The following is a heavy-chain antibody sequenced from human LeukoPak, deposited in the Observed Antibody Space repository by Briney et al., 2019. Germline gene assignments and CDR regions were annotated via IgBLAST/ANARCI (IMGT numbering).Heavy chain of an antibody. CDR3: ARGWKYRNGYTVTELGSGYFDY. V-gene: IGHV4-38-2*02. J-gene: IGHJ4*02. CDR2: IYHSGST. Sequence: SETLSLTCTVSGYSISRGYSWGWIRQPPGKGLEWIGNIYHSGSTNYSPSLKSRVTISVDTSKNQFSLKLSSVTAADTAVYYCARGWKYRNGYTVTELGSGYFDYWGQGTLVTVSS. D-gene: IGHD5-18*01. CDR1: GYSISRGYS.